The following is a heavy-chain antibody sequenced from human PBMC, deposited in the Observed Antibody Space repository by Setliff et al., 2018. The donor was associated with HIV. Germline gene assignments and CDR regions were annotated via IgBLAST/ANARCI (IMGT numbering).Heavy chain of an antibody. CDR3: ARDPYPYADYGDWYFDL. J-gene: IGHJ2*01. V-gene: IGHV3-74*03. CDR2: INHDGSII. D-gene: IGHD4-17*01. Sequence: GGSLRLSCADAKFPLSDLWMYWMHWIRQVPGKGLMWVAAINHDGSIIKYADSVKGRFTISRDDAKNTVYLQMNSLRAEDTAVYYCARDPYPYADYGDWYFDLWGRGTLVTVSS. CDR1: KFPLSDLWMYW.